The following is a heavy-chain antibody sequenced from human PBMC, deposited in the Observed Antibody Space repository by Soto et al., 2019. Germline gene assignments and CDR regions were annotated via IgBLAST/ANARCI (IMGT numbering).Heavy chain of an antibody. V-gene: IGHV1-2*02. CDR2: INPNSGGT. Sequence: GASVKVSCKASGYTFTGYYMHWVRQAPGQGLEWMGWINPNSGGTNYAQKFQGRVTMTRDTSISTAYMELSRLRSDDTAVYYCAAADYYDSSGYFDYWGQGTLVTSP. D-gene: IGHD3-22*01. CDR1: GYTFTGYY. J-gene: IGHJ4*02. CDR3: AAADYYDSSGYFDY.